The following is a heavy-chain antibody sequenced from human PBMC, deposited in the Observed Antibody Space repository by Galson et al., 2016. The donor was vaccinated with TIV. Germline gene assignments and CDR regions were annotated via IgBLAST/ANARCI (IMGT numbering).Heavy chain of an antibody. Sequence: SLRLSCAASGFTFNDAWMTWVRQAPGKGLEWVGRSKSEGDGGTIDYGVFVRGRFTISRDDSKKTMSLQMNNLNTEDTGVYFCTTGGGIGYGRPFDHWGQGTLVTVSS. CDR2: SKSEGDGGTI. CDR1: GFTFNDAW. CDR3: TTGGGIGYGRPFDH. J-gene: IGHJ4*02. V-gene: IGHV3-15*01. D-gene: IGHD5-18*01.